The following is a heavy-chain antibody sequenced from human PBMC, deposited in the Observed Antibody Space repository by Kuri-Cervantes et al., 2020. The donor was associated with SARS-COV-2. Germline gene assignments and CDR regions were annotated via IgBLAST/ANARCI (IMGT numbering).Heavy chain of an antibody. J-gene: IGHJ4*02. V-gene: IGHV4-34*01. Sequence: GSLRLSCAVYGGSFSGYYWSWIRQPPGKGLEWIGEINHSGSTNYNPSLKSRVTVSVDTSKNQFSLKLSSVTAADTAVYYCARGGGPDYWGQGTLVTVSS. CDR2: INHSGST. CDR3: ARGGGPDY. CDR1: GGSFSGYY. D-gene: IGHD3-16*01.